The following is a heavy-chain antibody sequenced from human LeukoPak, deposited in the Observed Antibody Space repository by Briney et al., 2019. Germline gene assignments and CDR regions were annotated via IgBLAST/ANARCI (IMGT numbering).Heavy chain of an antibody. D-gene: IGHD3-16*01. CDR3: ARDPYGGSYVDYYYYYYMDV. CDR1: GYTFTSYG. V-gene: IGHV1-18*01. J-gene: IGHJ6*03. Sequence: ASVKVSCKASGYTFTSYGISWVRQAPGQGLEWMGWISAYNGNTNYAQKLQGRVTMTTDTSTSTAYMELRSLRSDDTAVYYCARDPYGGSYVDYYYYYYMDVWGKGTTVTISS. CDR2: ISAYNGNT.